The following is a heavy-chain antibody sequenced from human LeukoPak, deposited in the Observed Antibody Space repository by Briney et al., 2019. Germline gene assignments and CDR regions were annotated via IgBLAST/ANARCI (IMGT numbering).Heavy chain of an antibody. CDR1: GGSISRYY. D-gene: IGHD6-13*01. CDR3: AREAASNWFDP. CDR2: IYYSGST. V-gene: IGHV4-59*01. J-gene: IGHJ5*02. Sequence: SETLSLTCTVSGGSISRYYWSWIRQPPGKGLEWIGYIYYSGSTNYNPSLKSRVTISVDTSKNQFSLKLSSVTAADTAVYYCAREAASNWFDPWGQGTLVTVSS.